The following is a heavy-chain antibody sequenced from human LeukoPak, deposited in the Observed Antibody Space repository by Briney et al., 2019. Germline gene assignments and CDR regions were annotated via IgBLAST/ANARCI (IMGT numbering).Heavy chain of an antibody. Sequence: SETLSLTCTVSGGSISSYYWSWIRQPPAKGLEWIRYIYYSGSTNYNPSLKSQVTISVDTSKNQFSLKLTSVTAADTAVYYCARLIVTYDSSGYYSVGFDPWGQGTLVTVSS. CDR2: IYYSGST. CDR1: GGSISSYY. CDR3: ARLIVTYDSSGYYSVGFDP. V-gene: IGHV4-59*01. D-gene: IGHD3-22*01. J-gene: IGHJ5*02.